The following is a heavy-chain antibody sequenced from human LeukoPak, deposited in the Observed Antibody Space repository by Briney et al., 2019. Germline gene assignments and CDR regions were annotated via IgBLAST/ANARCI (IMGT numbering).Heavy chain of an antibody. CDR1: GYTFTGYY. J-gene: IGHJ6*02. V-gene: IGHV1-2*02. Sequence: ASVKVSCKASGYTFTGYYMHWVRQAPGQGLEWMGWINPNSGGTNYAQKFQGRVTMTRDTSISTAYMELGRLRSDDTAVYYCARAKYSGSYRCYGMDVWGQGTTVTVSS. D-gene: IGHD1-26*01. CDR2: INPNSGGT. CDR3: ARAKYSGSYRCYGMDV.